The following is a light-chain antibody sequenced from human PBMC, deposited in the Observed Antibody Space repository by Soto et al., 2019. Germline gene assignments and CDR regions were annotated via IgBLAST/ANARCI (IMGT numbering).Light chain of an antibody. CDR3: ASWDDSLSAVV. CDR2: RNN. Sequence: QSVLTQPPSASETPGQRVTISCSGSSSNIGSNYVCWFQQLPGTAPKLLIYRNNHRPSGVPDRFSGSKSGTSASLAISGLRSEDEADYYCASWDDSLSAVVFGGGTKVTVL. V-gene: IGLV1-47*01. CDR1: SSNIGSNY. J-gene: IGLJ2*01.